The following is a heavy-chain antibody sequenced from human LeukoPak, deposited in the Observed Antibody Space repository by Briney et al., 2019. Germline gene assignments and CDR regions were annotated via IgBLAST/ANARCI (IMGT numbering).Heavy chain of an antibody. V-gene: IGHV4-34*01. CDR2: INHSGST. Sequence: SETLSLTCAVYGGSFSGYYWSWIRQPPGKGLEWIGEINHSGSTNYNPSLKSRVTISVDTSKNQFSLKLSSVTAADTAVYYCARAFWSGYYIADYYYYYYMDVWGKGTTVTVSS. CDR3: ARAFWSGYYIADYYYYYYMDV. CDR1: GGSFSGYY. D-gene: IGHD3-3*01. J-gene: IGHJ6*03.